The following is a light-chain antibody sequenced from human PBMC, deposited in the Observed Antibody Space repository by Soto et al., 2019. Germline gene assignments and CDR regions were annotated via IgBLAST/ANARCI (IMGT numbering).Light chain of an antibody. J-gene: IGKJ4*01. CDR3: QLLNTYPPLT. CDR1: QGISTY. V-gene: IGKV1-9*01. Sequence: DIQLTQSPSLLSASAGDRVTITCRASQGISTYLAWYQQKPGKAPNLLIYGASTLQTGVPSRFSGSGSGTEFTPTISSLQPEDFATDYCQLLNTYPPLTFGGGTKVEI. CDR2: GAS.